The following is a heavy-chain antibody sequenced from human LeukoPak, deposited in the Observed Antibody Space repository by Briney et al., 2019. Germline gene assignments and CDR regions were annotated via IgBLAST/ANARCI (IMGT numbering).Heavy chain of an antibody. CDR2: ITPKSGDT. D-gene: IGHD3-3*02. CDR3: ARVRLADERAWAY. Sequence: ASVKVSCKASGYTFSDFYIRWVRQVPGQGLEYVGWITPKSGDTYSPQRFQGRVTMTRDASISTAYMELSSLRSDDTAVYFCARVRLADERAWAYWGQGTLVTVSS. J-gene: IGHJ4*02. CDR1: GYTFSDFY. V-gene: IGHV1-2*02.